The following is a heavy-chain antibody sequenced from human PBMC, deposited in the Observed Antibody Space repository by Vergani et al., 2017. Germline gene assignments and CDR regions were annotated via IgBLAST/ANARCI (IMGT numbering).Heavy chain of an antibody. Sequence: QVQLVQSGAEVKKPGSSVKVSCKASGGTFSSYAINWVRQAPGQGLEWMGGIIPIFGPANYAQKFQGRVTITADECTSTAYMGLSSLRSDDTAVYYCASPILGRPDNDAFDIWGQGTMVTVSS. CDR1: GGTFSSYA. J-gene: IGHJ3*02. CDR3: ASPILGRPDNDAFDI. CDR2: IIPIFGPA. V-gene: IGHV1-69*01. D-gene: IGHD3-3*01.